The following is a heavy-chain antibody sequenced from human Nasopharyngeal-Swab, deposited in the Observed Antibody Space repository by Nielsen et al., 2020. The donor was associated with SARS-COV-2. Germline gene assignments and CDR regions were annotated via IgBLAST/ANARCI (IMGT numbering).Heavy chain of an antibody. V-gene: IGHV4-59*01. CDR2: IYYSGST. D-gene: IGHD2-2*02. J-gene: IGHJ4*02. CDR3: ARVADCSSTSCYTGEVDY. Sequence: SETLSLTCTVSGGSISSYYWSWIRQPPGKGLEWIGYIYYSGSTNYNPSLKSRVTISVDTSKNQFSLKLSSVTAADTAVYYCARVADCSSTSCYTGEVDYWGQGTLVTFSS. CDR1: GGSISSYY.